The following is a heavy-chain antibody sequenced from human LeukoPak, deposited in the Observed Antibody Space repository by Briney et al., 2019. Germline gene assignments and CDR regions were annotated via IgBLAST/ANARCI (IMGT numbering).Heavy chain of an antibody. V-gene: IGHV5-51*03. J-gene: IGHJ4*02. CDR1: GYSFTSYW. CDR2: IYPGDSDT. CDR3: ARRASSWWFDY. D-gene: IGHD6-13*01. Sequence: GESLKIPCKGSGYSFTSYWIGWVRQMPGKGLEWMGIIYPGDSDTRYSPSFQGQVTISADKSISTAYLQWSSLKASDTAMYFCARRASSWWFDYWGQGTLVTVSS.